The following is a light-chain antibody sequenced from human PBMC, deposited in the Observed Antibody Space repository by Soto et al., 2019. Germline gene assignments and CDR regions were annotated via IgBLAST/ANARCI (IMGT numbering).Light chain of an antibody. J-gene: IGKJ4*01. CDR1: ESVGTN. V-gene: IGKV3-15*01. Sequence: EVLMTQSPATLSVSPGARTTLSCRASESVGTNLAWYQQKPGRAHRLLIYGASTRATGIPARFSGIWYGTAGALTISSLQSEDGSIYDGQQYTHWPLTFGGGTKVDIK. CDR3: QQYTHWPLT. CDR2: GAS.